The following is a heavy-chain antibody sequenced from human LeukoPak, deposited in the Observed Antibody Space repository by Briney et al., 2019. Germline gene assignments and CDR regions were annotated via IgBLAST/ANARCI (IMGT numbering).Heavy chain of an antibody. Sequence: GGTLRLSCAASGFTCSSCGMSWVRQAPGKGLEWVSAISGSGGSTYYADSVKGRFTISRDNSKNTLYLQMNSLRAEDTAVYYCAKDFRGRRGVTQDYWGQGTLVTVSS. V-gene: IGHV3-23*01. D-gene: IGHD3-10*01. CDR2: ISGSGGST. J-gene: IGHJ4*02. CDR1: GFTCSSCG. CDR3: AKDFRGRRGVTQDY.